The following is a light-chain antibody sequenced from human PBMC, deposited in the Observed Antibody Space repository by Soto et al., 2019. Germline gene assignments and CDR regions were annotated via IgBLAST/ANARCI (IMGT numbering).Light chain of an antibody. CDR3: QQYNSYS. Sequence: DIQMTQSPSTLPASVGDRVTITCRASQSISNSLAWYQQKPGTAPKLLIYHASTLESGVPSRFSGSGSGTEFTLTIRSLQPVDFATYYCQQYNSYSFGQGTKVEMK. V-gene: IGKV1-5*01. CDR1: QSISNS. J-gene: IGKJ1*01. CDR2: HAS.